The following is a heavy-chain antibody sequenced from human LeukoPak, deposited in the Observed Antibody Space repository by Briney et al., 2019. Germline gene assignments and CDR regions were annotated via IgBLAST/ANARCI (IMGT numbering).Heavy chain of an antibody. D-gene: IGHD6-19*01. CDR2: IYPGDSDT. CDR1: GYSFTNYW. V-gene: IGHV5-51*03. CDR3: ARREGGWYLDY. Sequence: GESLKISCRGSGYSFTNYWIGWVRQMPGKGREWMWIIYPGDSDTRYSPSFQGQVTISADKSISTAYLQWSSLKASDTAMYYCARREGGWYLDYWGQGTLVTVSS. J-gene: IGHJ4*02.